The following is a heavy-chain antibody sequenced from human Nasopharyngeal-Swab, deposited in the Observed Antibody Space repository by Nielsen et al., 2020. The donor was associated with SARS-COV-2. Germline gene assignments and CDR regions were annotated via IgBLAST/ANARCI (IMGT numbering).Heavy chain of an antibody. CDR3: AREPPPLGAFDI. Sequence: GESLKISCAASGFTVSSNYMSWVRQAPGKGLEWVSIFYSSGSTYYANSVEGRFIISRDSSKNTLYLQMNNRRADDTAVYYCAREPPPLGAFDIWGQGALVIVSS. CDR1: GFTVSSNY. CDR2: FYSSGST. V-gene: IGHV3-53*01. J-gene: IGHJ3*02.